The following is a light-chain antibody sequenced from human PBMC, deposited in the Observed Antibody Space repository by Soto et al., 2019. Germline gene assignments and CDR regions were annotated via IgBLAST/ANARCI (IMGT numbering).Light chain of an antibody. CDR2: AAS. CDR1: QSIVTY. CDR3: QQSYSTPPWT. J-gene: IGKJ1*01. V-gene: IGKV1-39*01. Sequence: DRQMAQSANSLYVSVVDSVTINCRASQSIVTYLNWYLQKPGKAPKLLIYAASNLQSGVPSRFSGSVSGTDFTLTISSLQPEHCATYFCQQSYSTPPWTFGQGTKVDIK.